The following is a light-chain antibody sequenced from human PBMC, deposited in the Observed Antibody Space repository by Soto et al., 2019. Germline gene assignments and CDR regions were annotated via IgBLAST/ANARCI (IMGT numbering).Light chain of an antibody. CDR3: QQYDYSRT. CDR2: DVS. J-gene: IGKJ1*01. V-gene: IGKV1-5*01. CDR1: QSIAAS. Sequence: DVQMTQSPSTLSASVGDSVTITCRASQSIAASLAWYQLKPGEAPKLLIYDVSNLESGVPSRFSGSGSGTEFSLTIRSQHPDDFATYYCQQYDYSRTFGQGTKVEIK.